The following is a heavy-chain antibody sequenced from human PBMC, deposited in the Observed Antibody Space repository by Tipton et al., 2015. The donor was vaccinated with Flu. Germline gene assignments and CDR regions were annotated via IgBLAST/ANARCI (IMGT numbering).Heavy chain of an antibody. CDR1: GGSFSGYY. D-gene: IGHD4-11*01. J-gene: IGHJ5*02. Sequence: TLSLTCVVYGGSFSGYYWSWIRQPPGRGLEWIGEINHNGRTYYNPSLKSRVTLSVDTSKNQFSLKMKSVTATDMAVYYCARRDYSNYVSDPKSWFDPWGQGTLVAVSS. CDR2: INHNGRT. V-gene: IGHV4-34*01. CDR3: ARRDYSNYVSDPKSWFDP.